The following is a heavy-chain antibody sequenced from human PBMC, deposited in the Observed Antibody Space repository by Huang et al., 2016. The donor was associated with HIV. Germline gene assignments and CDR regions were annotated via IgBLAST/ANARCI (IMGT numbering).Heavy chain of an antibody. CDR3: ASASIAARRWFDP. D-gene: IGHD6-6*01. CDR2: IYYSGST. J-gene: IGHJ5*02. Sequence: VQLQESGPGLVKPSETLSLTCTVSGGSMSSYYWSWIRQPPGKGLEWFGYIYYSGSTTYTPSLQRRVTISVDPSKNRFSRRLSSVTAADTAVYYCASASIAARRWFDPWGQGSLVTVSS. V-gene: IGHV4-59*01. CDR1: GGSMSSYY.